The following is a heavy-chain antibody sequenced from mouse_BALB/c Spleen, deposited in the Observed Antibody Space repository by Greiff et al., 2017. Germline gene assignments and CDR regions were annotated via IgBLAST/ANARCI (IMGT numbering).Heavy chain of an antibody. V-gene: IGHV1-31*01. Sequence: EVQLQQSGPELVKPGASVKISCKASGYSFTGYYMHWVKQSHVKSLEWIGRINPYNGATSYNQNFKDKASLTVDKSSSTAYMELHSLTSEDSAVYYCARDRGAMDYWGQGTSVTVSS. CDR3: ARDRGAMDY. CDR1: GYSFTGYY. CDR2: INPYNGAT. J-gene: IGHJ4*01.